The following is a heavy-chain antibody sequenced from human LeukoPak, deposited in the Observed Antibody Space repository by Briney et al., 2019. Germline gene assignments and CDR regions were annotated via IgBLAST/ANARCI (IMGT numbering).Heavy chain of an antibody. CDR1: GYSFTSYW. D-gene: IGHD2-2*01. CDR3: ARLGAYCSSTSCYKSYYYYMDV. V-gene: IGHV5-51*01. CDR2: IYPGDSDT. Sequence: ESLKISCKGSGYSFTSYWIGWVRQMPGKGLEWMGIIYPGDSDTRYSPSVQGQVTISADKSIRTAYLQWSSLKASDTAMYYCARLGAYCSSTSCYKSYYYYMDVWGKGTTVTVSS. J-gene: IGHJ6*03.